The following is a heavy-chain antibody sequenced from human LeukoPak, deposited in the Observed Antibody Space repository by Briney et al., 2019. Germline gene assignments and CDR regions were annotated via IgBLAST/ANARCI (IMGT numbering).Heavy chain of an antibody. J-gene: IGHJ4*02. CDR1: GGSFSGYY. D-gene: IGHD6-13*01. V-gene: IGHV4-34*01. CDR3: ARSREVAAAEKYFDY. CDR2: INHSGGT. Sequence: SETLSLTCAVYGGSFSGYYWSWIRQPPGKGLEWIGEINHSGGTNYNPSLKSRVTIAVDTSKNQFSLKLSSVTAADTAVYFCARSREVAAAEKYFDYWGQGTLVTVSS.